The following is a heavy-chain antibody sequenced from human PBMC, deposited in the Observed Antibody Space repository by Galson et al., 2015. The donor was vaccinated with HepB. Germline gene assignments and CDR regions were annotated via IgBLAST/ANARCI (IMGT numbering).Heavy chain of an antibody. CDR2: INPNNGNT. Sequence: SVKVSCKASGYTFTGYYMHWVRQAPGQGLEWMGWINPNNGNTNLAQNFRGRVTMTRDTSISTAYMELSRLRSDDTAVYYCARGLGSCSGGKCYIDDKWGQGTLVTVSS. J-gene: IGHJ4*02. CDR1: GYTFTGYY. V-gene: IGHV1-2*02. D-gene: IGHD2-15*01. CDR3: ARGLGSCSGGKCYIDDK.